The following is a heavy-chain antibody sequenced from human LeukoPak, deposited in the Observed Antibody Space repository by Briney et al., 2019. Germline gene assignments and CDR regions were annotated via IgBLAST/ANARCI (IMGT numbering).Heavy chain of an antibody. CDR2: MSGSGDTT. CDR1: EFSFNNYA. D-gene: IGHD3-22*01. J-gene: IGHJ4*02. CDR3: AKGIGLYESSGYDS. Sequence: PGGSLRLSCTVSEFSFNNYAMNWIRQAPGKGLEWVSAMSGSGDTTYYADSVKGRFTISRDFAKNTLNPQMVSLRPEDTAVYYCAKGIGLYESSGYDSWGQGTLVTVSS. V-gene: IGHV3-23*01.